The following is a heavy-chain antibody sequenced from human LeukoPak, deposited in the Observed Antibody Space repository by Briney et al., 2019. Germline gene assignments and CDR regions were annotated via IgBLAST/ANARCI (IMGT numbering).Heavy chain of an antibody. CDR3: ARGGYYDILTGYLNWFDP. CDR2: IYPGDSDT. CDR1: GYSFTSYW. Sequence: GESLKISCKGSGYSFTSYWIGWVRQVPGKGLEWMGNIYPGDSDTRYSPSFQGQVTISADKSISTAYLQWSSLKASDTAMYYCARGGYYDILTGYLNWFDPWGQGTLVTVSS. J-gene: IGHJ5*02. V-gene: IGHV5-51*01. D-gene: IGHD3-9*01.